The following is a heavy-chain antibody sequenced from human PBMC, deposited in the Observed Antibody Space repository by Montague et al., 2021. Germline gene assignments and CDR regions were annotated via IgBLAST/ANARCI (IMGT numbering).Heavy chain of an antibody. V-gene: IGHV4-34*01. J-gene: IGHJ4*02. CDR2: ISHTGST. CDR1: GGSLIGYI. CDR3: TGGEVAVTGIDY. D-gene: IGHD6-19*01. Sequence: SETLSLTCAVYGGSLIGYIWYWIRQPPGRDLEWIGQISHTGSTSYNPSLKRRVTMSADTSENHDPLRLSPVTAADTAVYYCTGGEVAVTGIDYGGQGALVTVSS.